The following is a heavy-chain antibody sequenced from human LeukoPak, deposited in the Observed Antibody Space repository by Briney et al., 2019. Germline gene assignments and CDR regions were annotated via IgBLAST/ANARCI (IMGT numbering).Heavy chain of an antibody. CDR1: GFTFSNYW. Sequence: GVSLRLSCAASGFTFSNYWMGWVRQAPGKGLEWVANIKQDGSEKYYVDSVKGRFTISRDNAKNSLYLQMNSLRAEDTAVYFCARDPFGVYSDYWGQGTLVTVSS. J-gene: IGHJ4*02. D-gene: IGHD2-8*01. CDR3: ARDPFGVYSDY. V-gene: IGHV3-7*01. CDR2: IKQDGSEK.